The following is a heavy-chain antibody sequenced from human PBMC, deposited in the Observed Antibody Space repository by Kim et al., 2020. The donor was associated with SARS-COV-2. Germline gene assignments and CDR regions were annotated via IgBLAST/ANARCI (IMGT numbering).Heavy chain of an antibody. Sequence: GGSLRLSCAASGFTFSSYAMHWVRQAPGKGLEWVAVISYDGSNKYYADSVKGRFTISRDNSKNTLYLQMNSLRAEDTAVYYCAGEYQPLLTGGFDYWGQGTLVTVSS. CDR2: ISYDGSNK. V-gene: IGHV3-30*04. D-gene: IGHD7-27*01. CDR1: GFTFSSYA. CDR3: AGEYQPLLTGGFDY. J-gene: IGHJ4*02.